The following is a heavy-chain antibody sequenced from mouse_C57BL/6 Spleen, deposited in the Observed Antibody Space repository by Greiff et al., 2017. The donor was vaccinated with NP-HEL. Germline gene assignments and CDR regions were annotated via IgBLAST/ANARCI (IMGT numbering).Heavy chain of an antibody. CDR1: GYSITSGYY. J-gene: IGHJ4*01. V-gene: IGHV3-6*01. CDR3: AREPEGMDY. CDR2: ISYDGSN. Sequence: VQLQQSGPGLVKPSQSLSLTCSVTGYSITSGYYWNWIRQFPGNKLEWMGYISYDGSNNYNPSLKNRISITRDTSKNQFFLKLNSVTTEDTATYYCAREPEGMDYWGQGTSVTVSS.